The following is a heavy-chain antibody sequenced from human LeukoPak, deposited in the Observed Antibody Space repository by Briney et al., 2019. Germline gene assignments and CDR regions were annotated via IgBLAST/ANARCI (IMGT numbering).Heavy chain of an antibody. Sequence: ASVKVSCKASGYTFTSYYMHWVRQAPGQGLEWMGIINPSGGSTSYAQKFQGRVTMTRDTSTSTVYMELSSLRSEDTAVYYRARVQIFGVVIIDAFDIWGQGTMVTVSS. J-gene: IGHJ3*02. CDR1: GYTFTSYY. CDR2: INPSGGST. CDR3: ARVQIFGVVIIDAFDI. D-gene: IGHD3-3*01. V-gene: IGHV1-46*01.